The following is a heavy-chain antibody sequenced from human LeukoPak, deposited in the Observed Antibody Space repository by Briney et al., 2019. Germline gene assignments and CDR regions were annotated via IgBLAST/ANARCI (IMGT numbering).Heavy chain of an antibody. V-gene: IGHV3-48*03. Sequence: PGGSLRLSCAASGFTFSSYEMNWVRQAPGKGLEWVSYISSSGSTIYYADSMKGRFTISRDNAKNSLYLQMNSLRAEDTAVYYCARSPPSPWGSGSYFDYWGQGTLVTVSS. CDR1: GFTFSSYE. D-gene: IGHD3-10*01. CDR3: ARSPPSPWGSGSYFDY. CDR2: ISSSGSTI. J-gene: IGHJ4*02.